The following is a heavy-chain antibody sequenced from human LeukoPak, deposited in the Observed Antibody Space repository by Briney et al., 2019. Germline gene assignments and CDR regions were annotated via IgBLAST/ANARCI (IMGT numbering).Heavy chain of an antibody. Sequence: GGSLRLSFAASGFTFSSYSMNWVRQAPGKGLEWVSYISSSSSTIYYADSVKGRFTISRDNAKNSLYLQMNSLRAEDTAVYYCASIQWLNYFDYWGQGTLVSVSS. CDR3: ASIQWLNYFDY. CDR1: GFTFSSYS. CDR2: ISSSSSTI. D-gene: IGHD6-19*01. J-gene: IGHJ4*02. V-gene: IGHV3-48*04.